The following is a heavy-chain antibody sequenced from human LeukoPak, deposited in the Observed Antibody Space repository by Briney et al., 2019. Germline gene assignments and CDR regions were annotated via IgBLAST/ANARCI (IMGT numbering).Heavy chain of an antibody. CDR2: NSSSSSYT. CDR3: ATTTGTYVYGMDV. D-gene: IGHD1-1*01. Sequence: GGSLRLSCAASGFTFSDYYMSWIRQAPGKGLEWVSYNSSSSSYTNYADSVKGRFTISRDNAKNSLYLQMNSLRAEDTAVYYCATTTGTYVYGMDVWGKGTTVTVSS. J-gene: IGHJ6*04. CDR1: GFTFSDYY. V-gene: IGHV3-11*06.